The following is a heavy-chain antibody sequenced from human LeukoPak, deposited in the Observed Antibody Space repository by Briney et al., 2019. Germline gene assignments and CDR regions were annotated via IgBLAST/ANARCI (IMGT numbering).Heavy chain of an antibody. J-gene: IGHJ4*02. CDR2: ISGSGGST. CDR1: GFTFSSYA. V-gene: IGHV3-23*01. Sequence: GGSLRLSCAASGFTFSSYAMSWVRQAPGKGLEWVSAISGSGGSTYYAYSVKGRFTISRDDSTLYLKMNSLRAEDTAGYYCAKRGVQQWLVDWYFVYWGQGTLVTVSS. D-gene: IGHD6-19*01. CDR3: AKRGVQQWLVDWYFVY.